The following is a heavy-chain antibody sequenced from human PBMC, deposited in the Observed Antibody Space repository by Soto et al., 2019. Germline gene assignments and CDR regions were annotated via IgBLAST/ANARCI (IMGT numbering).Heavy chain of an antibody. CDR3: TRRERITMVRGVSPLGN. CDR1: GFTFGDYA. D-gene: IGHD3-10*01. CDR2: IRSKAYGGTT. J-gene: IGHJ4*02. Sequence: GGSLRLSCTASGFTFGDYAMSWFRQAPGKGLEWVGFIRSKAYGGTTEYAASVKGRFTISRDDSKSIAYLQMNSLKTEDTAVYYCTRRERITMVRGVSPLGNWGQGTLVTVSS. V-gene: IGHV3-49*03.